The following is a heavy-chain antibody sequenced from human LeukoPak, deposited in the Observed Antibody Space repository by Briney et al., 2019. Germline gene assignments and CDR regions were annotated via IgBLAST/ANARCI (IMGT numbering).Heavy chain of an antibody. CDR1: GGSISSYY. CDR2: IYYSGST. Sequence: KPSETLSLTCTVSGGSISSYYWSWIRQPPGKGLEWIGYIYYSGSTNYNPSLKSRVTISVDTSKNQFSLKLSSVTAADTAVYYCARVGGAGISHAFDIWGQGTMVTVSS. J-gene: IGHJ3*02. CDR3: ARVGGAGISHAFDI. V-gene: IGHV4-59*01. D-gene: IGHD1-26*01.